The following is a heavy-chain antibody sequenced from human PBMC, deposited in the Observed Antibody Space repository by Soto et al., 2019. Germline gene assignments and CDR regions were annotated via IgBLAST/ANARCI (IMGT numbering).Heavy chain of an antibody. CDR1: GYTFISYA. CDR2: ISAYSAKT. D-gene: IGHD2-15*01. Sequence: VASVKVSCKASGYTFISYAISWVRQAPGQGLEWMGWISAYSAKTNYAQKLQGRVTMTTDTSTSTAYMELRSLRSDDTAVYYCARDRGYCSGGRCSSDWFDPWGQGTLVTVSS. CDR3: ARDRGYCSGGRCSSDWFDP. V-gene: IGHV1-18*04. J-gene: IGHJ5*02.